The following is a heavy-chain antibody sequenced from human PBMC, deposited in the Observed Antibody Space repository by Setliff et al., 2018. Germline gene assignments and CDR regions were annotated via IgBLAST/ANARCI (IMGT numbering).Heavy chain of an antibody. V-gene: IGHV1-18*01. Sequence: ASVKVSCKASGYTFTSYGISWVRQAPGQGLEWMGWISAYNGNTNYAQKFQGWVTMTRDTSISTAYMELSRLRSDDTAVYYCARAGGSGWYFDAFDIWGQGTMVTVSS. D-gene: IGHD6-19*01. J-gene: IGHJ3*02. CDR3: ARAGGSGWYFDAFDI. CDR1: GYTFTSYG. CDR2: ISAYNGNT.